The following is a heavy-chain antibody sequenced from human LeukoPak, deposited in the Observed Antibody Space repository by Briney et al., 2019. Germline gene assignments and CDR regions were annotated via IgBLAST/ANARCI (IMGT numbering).Heavy chain of an antibody. J-gene: IGHJ4*02. V-gene: IGHV1-3*04. CDR1: GYTFISYA. CDR2: INTGNGNT. Sequence: ASVKVSCKASGYTFISYAIHWVRQAPGQGLEWMGWINTGNGNTKYSQTFQRRVTITRDTSASTAYMELSSLRFDDTAVYYCAKVESSSSFDYWGQGTLVTVSS. D-gene: IGHD6-6*01. CDR3: AKVESSSSFDY.